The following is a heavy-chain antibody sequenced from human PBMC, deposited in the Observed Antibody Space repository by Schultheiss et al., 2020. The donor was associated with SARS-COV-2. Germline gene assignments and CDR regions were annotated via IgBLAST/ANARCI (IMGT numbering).Heavy chain of an antibody. Sequence: SQTLSLTCTVSGGSISSGGYYWGWIRQPPGKGLEWIGYIYYSGSTNYNPSLKSRVTISVDTSKNQFSLKLSSVTAADTAVYYCARERGPGAYYDFWSGYYTSENYFDYWGQGTLVTVSS. V-gene: IGHV4-31*03. CDR2: IYYSGST. D-gene: IGHD3-3*01. CDR3: ARERGPGAYYDFWSGYYTSENYFDY. J-gene: IGHJ4*02. CDR1: GGSISSGGYY.